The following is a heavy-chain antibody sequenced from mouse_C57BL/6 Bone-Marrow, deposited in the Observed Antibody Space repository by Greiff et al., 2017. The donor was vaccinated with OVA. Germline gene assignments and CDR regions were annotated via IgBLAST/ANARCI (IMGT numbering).Heavy chain of an antibody. D-gene: IGHD2-4*01. CDR1: GFTFKNYY. CDR2: INPGNGNT. V-gene: IGHV14-3*01. J-gene: IGHJ2*01. Sequence: EVQLQQSVAELVRPGASVKLSCTASGFTFKNYYMHWVKQRPEQGLEWIGKINPGNGNTKYAPKFKGKATITADTSSNTAYLQLSSLTSEDTAIYYYAPYDSDFDYWGQGTTLTVSS. CDR3: APYDSDFDY.